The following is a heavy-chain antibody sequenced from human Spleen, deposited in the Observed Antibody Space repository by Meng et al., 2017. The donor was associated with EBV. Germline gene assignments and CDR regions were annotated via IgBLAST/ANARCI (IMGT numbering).Heavy chain of an antibody. V-gene: IGHV4-34*01. J-gene: IGHJ4*02. CDR3: AIGVTLVRGY. Sequence: QVQQQQWGAGLLKTSEPLSLTCAVYGASFSGYYWSCIRQPPGKGLEWIGKINHSGSTNYNPSLKSRVTISVDTSKNQFSLKLSSLTAADTAMYYCAIGVTLVRGYWGQGTLVTVSS. D-gene: IGHD3-10*01. CDR2: INHSGST. CDR1: GASFSGYY.